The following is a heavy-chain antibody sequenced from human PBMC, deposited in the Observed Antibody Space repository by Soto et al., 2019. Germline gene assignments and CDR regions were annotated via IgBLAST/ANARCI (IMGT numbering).Heavy chain of an antibody. CDR3: AKEAGNYDILTGYYKWYYGMDV. CDR2: ISGSGGST. CDR1: GFTFSSYA. J-gene: IGHJ6*02. Sequence: EVQLLESGGGLVQPGGSLRLSCAASGFTFSSYAMSWVRQAPGKGLEWVSAISGSGGSTYYADSVKGRFTISRDNSKNTLYLQMNSLRAEDTAVYYCAKEAGNYDILTGYYKWYYGMDVWGQGTTVTVSS. V-gene: IGHV3-23*01. D-gene: IGHD3-9*01.